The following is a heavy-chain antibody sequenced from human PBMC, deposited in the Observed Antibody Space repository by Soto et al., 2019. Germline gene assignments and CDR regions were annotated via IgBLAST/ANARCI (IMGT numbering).Heavy chain of an antibody. CDR1: GGSISSGGYY. V-gene: IGHV4-31*03. D-gene: IGHD2-2*01. Sequence: PSETLSLTCTVSGGSISSGGYYWSWIRQHPGKGLEWIGYIYYSGSTYYNPSLKSRVTISVDTSKNQFSLKLSSVTAADTAVYYCARDKVPDIVVVPAANALDYWGQGTLVTVSS. CDR2: IYYSGST. J-gene: IGHJ4*02. CDR3: ARDKVPDIVVVPAANALDY.